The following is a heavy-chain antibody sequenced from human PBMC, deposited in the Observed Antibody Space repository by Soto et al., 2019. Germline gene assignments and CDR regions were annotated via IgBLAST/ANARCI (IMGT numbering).Heavy chain of an antibody. D-gene: IGHD2-8*02. CDR1: GFTFSSYA. J-gene: IGHJ4*02. CDR2: ITGSGVSP. V-gene: IGHV3-23*01. Sequence: EVQLLESGGGLVQPGGSLRLSCVASGFTFSSYALHWVRQAPGRGLEWVSSITGSGVSPYYADSVEGRFNIARDNSKNTLYLQMNSLRAEDTAVYYCAKPGDTGGYASRRSFDHWGRGTLVTVSS. CDR3: AKPGDTGGYASRRSFDH.